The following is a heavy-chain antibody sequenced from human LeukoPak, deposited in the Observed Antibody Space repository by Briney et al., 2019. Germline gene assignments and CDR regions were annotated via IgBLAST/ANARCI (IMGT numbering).Heavy chain of an antibody. V-gene: IGHV4-38-2*01. Sequence: SETLSLTCAVSGYSISSGYYWGWIRQPPGKGLEWIGSIYHSGSTYYNPSLKSRVTISVDTSKNQFSLKLSSVTAADTAVYYCASGYCSSTSCSAGMDVCGKGTTVTVSS. CDR2: IYHSGST. CDR3: ASGYCSSTSCSAGMDV. D-gene: IGHD2-2*01. CDR1: GYSISSGYY. J-gene: IGHJ6*04.